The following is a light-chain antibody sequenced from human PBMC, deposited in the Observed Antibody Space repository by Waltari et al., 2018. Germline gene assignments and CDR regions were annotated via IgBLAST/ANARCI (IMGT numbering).Light chain of an antibody. CDR3: HQRINWPFT. J-gene: IGKJ3*01. V-gene: IGKV3-11*01. Sequence: EIVLTQSPATVSLSPGERVTLSCRASQLISDSFFWYQQRPGQAPRLLIYDMSNKVSGIPARCSGDVSGAEFTLTISSLEPEDFAVYYCHQRINWPFTFGPGTKV. CDR2: DMS. CDR1: QLISDS.